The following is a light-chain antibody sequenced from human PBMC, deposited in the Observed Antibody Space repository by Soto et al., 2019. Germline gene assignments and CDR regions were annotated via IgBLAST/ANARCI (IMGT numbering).Light chain of an antibody. CDR2: DAS. V-gene: IGKV3-11*01. CDR1: QGVSSY. CDR3: QQRSNWPPSVT. Sequence: ESVLTQSPATLFLSPGEKATLSRRASQGVSSYLAWYQQKPGQAPRLLIYDASNRATGIPARFSGSGPGTDFTLTISSLEPEDFAVYYCQQRSNWPPSVTFGQGTRLESK. J-gene: IGKJ5*01.